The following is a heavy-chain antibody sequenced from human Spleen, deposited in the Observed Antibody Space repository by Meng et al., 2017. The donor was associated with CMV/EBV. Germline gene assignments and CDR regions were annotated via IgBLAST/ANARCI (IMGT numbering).Heavy chain of an antibody. D-gene: IGHD4-11*01. Sequence: SETLSLTCTVSGGSISSSSHYWGWIRQPPGKGLEWIGSIYYSGSTYYNPSLKSRVTISVDTSKNQFSLKLSSVTAADTAVYYCATGVSDYSNYGYWGQGTLVTVSS. V-gene: IGHV4-39*07. CDR2: IYYSGST. CDR3: ATGVSDYSNYGY. J-gene: IGHJ4*02. CDR1: GGSISSSSHY.